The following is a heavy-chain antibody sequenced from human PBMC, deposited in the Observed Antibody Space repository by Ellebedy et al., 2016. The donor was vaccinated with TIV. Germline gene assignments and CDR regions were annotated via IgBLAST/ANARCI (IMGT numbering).Heavy chain of an antibody. Sequence: AASVKVSCKDSGYTFTNHGITWVRQAPGQRLEWMRWVSAYNGVIKYAQKFQDRVTMTTDTSTSSGYMELRSLRSDDTAVYFCATGRSMIRGFDYWGQGTLVTVSS. D-gene: IGHD3-10*01. V-gene: IGHV1-18*01. CDR1: GYTFTNHG. CDR2: VSAYNGVI. CDR3: ATGRSMIRGFDY. J-gene: IGHJ4*02.